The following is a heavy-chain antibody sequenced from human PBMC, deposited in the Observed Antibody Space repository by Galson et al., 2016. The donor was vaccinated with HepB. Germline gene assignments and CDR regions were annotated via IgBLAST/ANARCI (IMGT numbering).Heavy chain of an antibody. D-gene: IGHD1-20*01. CDR2: LYYSGTS. CDR3: AKDGPSEGDNWNFVFDL. J-gene: IGHJ5*02. V-gene: IGHV4-39*07. Sequence: SETLSLTCTVSGGSISSYKYYWAWIRQPPGKGLEWIGSLYYSGTSYYNPSLESRVTISVDPSKNQFSLRLSSVTAEDTAVYYCAKDGPSEGDNWNFVFDLWGQGTLVTVSS. CDR1: GGSISSYKYY.